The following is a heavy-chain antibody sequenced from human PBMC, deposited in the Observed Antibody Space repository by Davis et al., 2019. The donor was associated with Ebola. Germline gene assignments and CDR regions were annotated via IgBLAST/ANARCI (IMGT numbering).Heavy chain of an antibody. CDR1: GYTFTSYD. V-gene: IGHV1-69*13. Sequence: SVKVSCKASGYTFTSYDINWVRQATGQGLGWMGGIIPIFGTANYAQKFQGRVTITADESTSTAYMELSSLRSEDTAVYYCAGSLHPYENYYYYYGMDVWGQGTTVTVSS. D-gene: IGHD5-12*01. CDR2: IIPIFGTA. CDR3: AGSLHPYENYYYYYGMDV. J-gene: IGHJ6*02.